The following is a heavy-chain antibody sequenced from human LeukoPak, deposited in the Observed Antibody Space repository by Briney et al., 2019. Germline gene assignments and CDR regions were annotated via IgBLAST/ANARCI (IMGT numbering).Heavy chain of an antibody. V-gene: IGHV3-21*01. D-gene: IGHD1-26*01. CDR3: ARTYNGSSHFDY. CDR1: GFSFSSHY. Sequence: NPGGSLRLSCAASGFSFSSHYMNRVRQAPGKGLEWVSSISSSGGYIYSADSVKGRFTISRDNAKNSVYLHMNSLRAEDTAVYYCARTYNGSSHFDYWGQGTLVTVSS. J-gene: IGHJ4*02. CDR2: ISSSGGYI.